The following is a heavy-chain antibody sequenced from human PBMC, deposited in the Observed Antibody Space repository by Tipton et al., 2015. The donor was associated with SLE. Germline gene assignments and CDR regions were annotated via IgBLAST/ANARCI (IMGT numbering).Heavy chain of an antibody. J-gene: IGHJ4*02. D-gene: IGHD5-12*01. CDR3: AKDLNRVATSPFDY. V-gene: IGHV3-23*01. CDR1: GFTFANYA. Sequence: SLRLSCAASGFTFANYAMSWVRQAPGKGLEWVSAISGSGDRTYYADSVKGHFTISRDNSKNTLYLQMNSLRVEDPAVYYCAKDLNRVATSPFDYWGQGTLVTVSS. CDR2: ISGSGDRT.